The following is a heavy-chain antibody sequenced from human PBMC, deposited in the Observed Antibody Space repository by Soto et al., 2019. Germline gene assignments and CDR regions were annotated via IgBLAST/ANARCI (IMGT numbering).Heavy chain of an antibody. J-gene: IGHJ6*02. CDR3: ARGAAGAVIDDYYCYGMDV. V-gene: IGHV1-69*06. D-gene: IGHD6-13*01. CDR2: IIPIFGTA. CDR1: GGTFSSYA. Sequence: QVQLVQSGAEVKKPGSSVKVSCKASGGTFSSYAISWVRQAPGQGLEWMGGIIPIFGTANYAQKFQGRVTITADKSTSTGYMQLSSLGSEDTAVYCCARGAAGAVIDDYYCYGMDVWGQGTTVTVSS.